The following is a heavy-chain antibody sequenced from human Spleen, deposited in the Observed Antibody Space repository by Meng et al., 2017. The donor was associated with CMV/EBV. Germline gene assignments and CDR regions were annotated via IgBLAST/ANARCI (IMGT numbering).Heavy chain of an antibody. CDR3: AKDNWNYRSYFDY. Sequence: SCKASGFTFSNYGMHWVRQAPGKGLEWVAFLRYDGNNKYYTDSVKGRFTISRDNSKNTLYLHMNSLRAEDTALYYRAKDNWNYRSYFDYWGQGTLVTVSS. D-gene: IGHD1-7*01. CDR2: LRYDGNNK. CDR1: GFTFSNYG. V-gene: IGHV3-30*02. J-gene: IGHJ4*02.